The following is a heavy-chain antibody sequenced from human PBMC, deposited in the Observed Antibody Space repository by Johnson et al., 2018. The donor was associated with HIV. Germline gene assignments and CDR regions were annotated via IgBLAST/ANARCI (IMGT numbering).Heavy chain of an antibody. Sequence: QVQLVESGGGVVQPGRSLRLSCAASGFTFSSYDMHWVRQAPGKGMDWVAFISYDGSNEYYADSVKGPFTISRDNSKNALYLQMNSLRADDTAIYYCAKPPSMGADGFAIWGHGTMVTVSS. D-gene: IGHD3-16*01. CDR3: AKPPSMGADGFAI. J-gene: IGHJ3*02. V-gene: IGHV3-30*18. CDR2: ISYDGSNE. CDR1: GFTFSSYD.